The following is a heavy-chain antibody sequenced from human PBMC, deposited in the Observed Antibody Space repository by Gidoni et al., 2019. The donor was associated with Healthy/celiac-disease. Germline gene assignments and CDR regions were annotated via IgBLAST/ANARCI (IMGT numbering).Heavy chain of an antibody. D-gene: IGHD6-6*01. CDR1: GFTVSSNY. V-gene: IGHV3-53*04. Sequence: EVQLVESGGGLVQPGGSLRLSCAASGFTVSSNYMSWVRQAPGKGLEWVSVIYSGGSTYYADSVKGRFTISRHNSKNTLYLQMNSLRAEDTAVYYCARDLIAARPGGMDVWGQGTTVTVSS. CDR3: ARDLIAARPGGMDV. CDR2: IYSGGST. J-gene: IGHJ6*02.